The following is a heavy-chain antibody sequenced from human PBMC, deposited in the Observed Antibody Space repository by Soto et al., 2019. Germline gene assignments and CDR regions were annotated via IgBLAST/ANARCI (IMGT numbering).Heavy chain of an antibody. D-gene: IGHD2-15*01. J-gene: IGHJ4*02. CDR2: MNPNSGNT. V-gene: IGHV1-8*01. CDR1: GYTFTSYD. CDR3: AIVPGNRRASGSGGSMY. Sequence: ASVKVSCKASGYTFTSYDINWVRQATGQGLEWMGWMNPNSGNTGYAQKFQGRVTMTRNTSISTAYMELSSLRSEDTAVYYCAIVPGNRRASGSGGSMYWGQGTLVTVSS.